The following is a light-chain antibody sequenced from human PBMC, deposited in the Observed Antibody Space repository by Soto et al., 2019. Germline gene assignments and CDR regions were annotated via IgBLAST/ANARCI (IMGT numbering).Light chain of an antibody. CDR1: SSDVGGYNY. CDR3: ISYALTAYV. J-gene: IGLJ1*01. V-gene: IGLV2-8*01. CDR2: EVS. Sequence: QPVLTQPPSASGSPGQSVTISCTGTSSDVGGYNYVSWYQQHPGKAPKLIIYEVSKRPSGVPDRFSGSKSGNTASLTVSGLQAEDEADYYCISYALTAYVFGTGTKLTVL.